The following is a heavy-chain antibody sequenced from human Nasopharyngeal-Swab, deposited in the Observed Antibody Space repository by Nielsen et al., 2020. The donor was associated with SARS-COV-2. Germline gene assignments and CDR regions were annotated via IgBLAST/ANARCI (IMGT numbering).Heavy chain of an antibody. J-gene: IGHJ6*02. CDR1: GGSFSSYY. D-gene: IGHD2-15*01. CDR2: IYTSGST. V-gene: IGHV4-4*07. CDR3: AREADIVVVVAAPTGPMDV. Sequence: SETLSLTCAVYGGSFSSYYWSWIRQPAGKGLEWIGRIYTSGSTNYNPSLKSRVTMSVDTSKNQFSLKLSSVTAADTAVYYCAREADIVVVVAAPTGPMDVWGQGTTVTVSS.